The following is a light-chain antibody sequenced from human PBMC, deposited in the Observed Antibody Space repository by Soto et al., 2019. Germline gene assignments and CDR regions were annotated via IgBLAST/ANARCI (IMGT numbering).Light chain of an antibody. J-gene: IGKJ5*01. V-gene: IGKV1-33*01. CDR2: DAS. Sequence: IQMTQSPSSLSASVGDRVTFTCQASQDISNYLSWYQHKLGKAPKLLVYDASDLESGVPGRFSASGSGTHFSLTISNLKPEDFATYFCQQYDSRPITFGQGTRLEIK. CDR3: QQYDSRPIT. CDR1: QDISNY.